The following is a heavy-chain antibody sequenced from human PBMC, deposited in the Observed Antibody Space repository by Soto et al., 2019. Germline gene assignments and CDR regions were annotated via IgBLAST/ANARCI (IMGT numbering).Heavy chain of an antibody. CDR1: GVSIHNSHSF. V-gene: IGHV4-39*01. D-gene: IGHD2-21*01. Sequence: DTLSLTCAVSGVSIHNSHSFWGWIRQPPGKGLEFIANVYYSGGAHYNPSFKSRVTISVDTATNQVSLRMSSVTAADTAVYFCGRVVEGATRHTDFDSWGQGTLVTVSS. CDR3: GRVVEGATRHTDFDS. CDR2: VYYSGGA. J-gene: IGHJ5*01.